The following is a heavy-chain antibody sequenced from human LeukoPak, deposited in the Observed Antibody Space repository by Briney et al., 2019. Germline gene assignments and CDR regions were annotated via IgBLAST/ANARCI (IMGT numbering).Heavy chain of an antibody. D-gene: IGHD3-3*01. CDR3: AKGGHYTYFEY. J-gene: IGHJ4*02. V-gene: IGHV3-23*01. CDR2: ISADGAST. CDR1: GFTFSSYW. Sequence: GGSLRLSCAASGFTFSSYWMNWVRQAPGKGLEWVSTISADGASTFYADSVRGRFTISRDNSENTLYLQMDSLRAEDTAVYYCAKGGHYTYFEYWGQGTLVTVSS.